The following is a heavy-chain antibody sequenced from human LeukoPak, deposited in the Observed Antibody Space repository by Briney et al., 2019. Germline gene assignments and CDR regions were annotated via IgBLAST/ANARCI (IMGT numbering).Heavy chain of an antibody. Sequence: PSETLSLTCTVSGGSISSYYWSWIRQPPGKGLEWIGYIYYSGSTNYNPSLKSRVTISVDTSKNQFSLKLSSVTAADTAVYYCARETYRSFDYWGQGTLVTVSS. CDR1: GGSISSYY. CDR3: ARETYRSFDY. D-gene: IGHD2-21*01. J-gene: IGHJ4*02. V-gene: IGHV4-59*12. CDR2: IYYSGST.